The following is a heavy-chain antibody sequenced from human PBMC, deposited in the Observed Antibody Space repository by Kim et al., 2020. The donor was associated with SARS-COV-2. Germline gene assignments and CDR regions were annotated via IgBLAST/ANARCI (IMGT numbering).Heavy chain of an antibody. CDR2: ISDGGPST. D-gene: IGHD3-10*01. V-gene: IGHV3-23*01. Sequence: GGSLRLSCAASGFTFSNYAMSWVRQAPGKGLEWVSTISDGGPSTYYADSVKGRFTISRDNSKNTVYLQMSSLRGEDTAIYYCAKDSRGTMVRGLAVYLDYWGQGTLVTVSS. J-gene: IGHJ4*02. CDR3: AKDSRGTMVRGLAVYLDY. CDR1: GFTFSNYA.